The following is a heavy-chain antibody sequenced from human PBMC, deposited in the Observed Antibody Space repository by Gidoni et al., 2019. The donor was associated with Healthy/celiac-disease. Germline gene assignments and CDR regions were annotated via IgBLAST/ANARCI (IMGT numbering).Heavy chain of an antibody. J-gene: IGHJ4*02. V-gene: IGHV1-69*06. CDR2: IIPFLGTA. Sequence: QVQLVQSGAEVKKPGSSVKVSCKASGGTFSSYAISWVRQAPGQGLEWMGGIIPFLGTANYAQEFQGRGTITADKSTSTAYMGLGSLGSEDTAVYFCARVRYYFDYLGQGTLVTVSS. CDR1: GGTFSSYA. CDR3: ARVRYYFDY.